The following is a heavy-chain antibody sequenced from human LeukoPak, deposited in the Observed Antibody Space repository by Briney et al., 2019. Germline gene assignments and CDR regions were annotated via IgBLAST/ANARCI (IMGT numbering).Heavy chain of an antibody. CDR2: INHSGST. J-gene: IGHJ4*02. Sequence: PSETLSLTCAVYGGSFSGYYWSWIRQPPGKGLEWIREINHSGSTNYNPSLKSRVTISVDTSKNQFSLKLSSVTAADTAVYYCARGSDSTIDYWGQGTLVTVSS. D-gene: IGHD3/OR15-3a*01. CDR3: ARGSDSTIDY. CDR1: GGSFSGYY. V-gene: IGHV4-34*01.